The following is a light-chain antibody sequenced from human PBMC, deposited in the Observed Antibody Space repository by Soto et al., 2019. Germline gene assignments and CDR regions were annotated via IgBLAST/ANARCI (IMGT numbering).Light chain of an antibody. Sequence: DIQMTQSPSSLSASVGDRVTTTCRASQNINTYLNWYQQRPGQAPQLLIFTASSFQGGVPARFSASGSRTDFTLTISSLQPDDFATYYCQQTSAAPFTFGPGTKVDIK. CDR3: QQTSAAPFT. V-gene: IGKV1-39*01. J-gene: IGKJ3*01. CDR1: QNINTY. CDR2: TAS.